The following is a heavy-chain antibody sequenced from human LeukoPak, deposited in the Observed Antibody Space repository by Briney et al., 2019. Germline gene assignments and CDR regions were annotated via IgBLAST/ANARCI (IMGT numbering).Heavy chain of an antibody. Sequence: AGGSLRLSCAASGFTFSSYAMHWVRQAPGKGLEWVAVISYDGSNKYYAGSVKGRFTISRDNSKNTLYLQMNSLRAEDTAVYYCAREVRGHIVVVTGTPISIYWGQGTLVTVSS. CDR2: ISYDGSNK. CDR1: GFTFSSYA. V-gene: IGHV3-30-3*01. CDR3: AREVRGHIVVVTGTPISIY. D-gene: IGHD2-21*02. J-gene: IGHJ4*02.